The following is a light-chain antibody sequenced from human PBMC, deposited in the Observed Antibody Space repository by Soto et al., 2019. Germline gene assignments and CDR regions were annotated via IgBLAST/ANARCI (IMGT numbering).Light chain of an antibody. J-gene: IGKJ1*01. CDR2: AAS. V-gene: IGKV1-6*01. Sequence: ATQMTQSPSSLSASVGDRVTIACRASQGIRTELAWYQQKRGEAPKLLIYAASALQSGVPSRFSGSGSGTDFTLTISNLQPEDFATYYCLQDSDYPRTFGQGTEVEMK. CDR3: LQDSDYPRT. CDR1: QGIRTE.